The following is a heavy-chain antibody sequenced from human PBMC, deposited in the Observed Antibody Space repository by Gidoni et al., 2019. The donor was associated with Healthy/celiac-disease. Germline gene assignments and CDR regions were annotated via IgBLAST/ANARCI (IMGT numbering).Heavy chain of an antibody. CDR3: ARGGGVFGVVITPLDY. D-gene: IGHD3-3*01. CDR1: GGSFSGYY. Sequence: QVQLQQWGAGLLTPSETLSLTCAVYGGSFSGYYWSWIRQPPGKGLEWIGEINHSGSTNYNPSLKSRVTISVDTSKNQFSLKLSSVTAADTAVYYCARGGGVFGVVITPLDYWGQGTLVTVSS. CDR2: INHSGST. V-gene: IGHV4-34*01. J-gene: IGHJ4*02.